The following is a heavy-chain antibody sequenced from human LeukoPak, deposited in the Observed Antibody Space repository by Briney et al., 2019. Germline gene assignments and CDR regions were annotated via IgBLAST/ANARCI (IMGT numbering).Heavy chain of an antibody. CDR3: ARDASLVVVAAFFDY. D-gene: IGHD2-15*01. CDR1: GFTFDDYA. J-gene: IGHJ4*02. Sequence: SLRLSCAASGFTFDDYAMRWVRLVPGKGLEWVSGITWNSAIIGYADSVKGRFTISRDNSKNSLYLQMNSLRAEDTAVYYCARDASLVVVAAFFDYWGQGTLVTVSS. CDR2: ITWNSAII. V-gene: IGHV3-9*01.